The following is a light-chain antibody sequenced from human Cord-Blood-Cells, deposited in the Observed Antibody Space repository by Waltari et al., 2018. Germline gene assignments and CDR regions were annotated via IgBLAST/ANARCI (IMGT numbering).Light chain of an antibody. CDR2: AAS. J-gene: IGKJ3*01. Sequence: DIQMTQSPSSLSASVGDRVTITCRASQSISSYLNWYQQKPGKAPKLLIYAASSLQSGVPSSVSGSGSGTDFTLTISSLQPEDFATYYCQQSYSTLFTFGPGTKVDSK. V-gene: IGKV1-39*01. CDR3: QQSYSTLFT. CDR1: QSISSY.